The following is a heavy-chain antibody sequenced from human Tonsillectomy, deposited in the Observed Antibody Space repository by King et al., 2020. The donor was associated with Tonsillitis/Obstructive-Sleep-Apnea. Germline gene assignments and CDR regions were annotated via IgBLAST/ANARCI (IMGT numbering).Heavy chain of an antibody. CDR3: ARVTGSDALDI. D-gene: IGHD3-9*01. V-gene: IGHV3-11*05. CDR2: ISSSGSLT. CDR1: GFTFSDYY. J-gene: IGHJ3*02. Sequence: VQLVESGGGLVKPGGSLRLSCAVSGFTFSDYYMSWIRQAPGQGLEWVSYISSSGSLTRYADSVKGRLTISRDNAKKLLSLQMNSLRAEDTAVYYCARVTGSDALDIRGQGTMVTVSS.